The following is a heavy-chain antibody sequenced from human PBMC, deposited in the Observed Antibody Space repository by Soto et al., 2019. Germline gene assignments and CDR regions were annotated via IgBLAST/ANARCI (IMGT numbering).Heavy chain of an antibody. J-gene: IGHJ4*02. D-gene: IGHD6-19*01. Sequence: GGSLRLSCAASGFTFSSYAMSWVRQAPGKGLEWVSAISGSGGSTYYADSVKGRFTISRDNSKNTLYLQMNSLRAEDTAVYYCASLPGPRTAGYYWGQGTLVTVSS. CDR1: GFTFSSYA. V-gene: IGHV3-23*01. CDR3: ASLPGPRTAGYY. CDR2: ISGSGGST.